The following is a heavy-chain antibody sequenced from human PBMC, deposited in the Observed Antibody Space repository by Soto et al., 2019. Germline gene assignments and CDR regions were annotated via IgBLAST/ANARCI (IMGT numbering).Heavy chain of an antibody. D-gene: IGHD2-2*01. CDR3: ARGRRYCSSTSCYWLRPFDY. CDR1: GGSISSGTSY. V-gene: IGHV4-39*07. CDR2: IIYSGSI. Sequence: SETLSLTCTVSGGSISSGTSYWSWIRQRPGKGLEWIGEIIYSGSINYTPSLKSRVTISVDTSKNQFSLKLSSVTAADTAVYYCARGRRYCSSTSCYWLRPFDYWGQGTLVTVSS. J-gene: IGHJ4*02.